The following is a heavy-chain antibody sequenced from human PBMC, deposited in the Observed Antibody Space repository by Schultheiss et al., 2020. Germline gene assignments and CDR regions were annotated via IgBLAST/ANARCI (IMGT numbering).Heavy chain of an antibody. Sequence: GESLKIACAASGFTFSSYAMSWVRQAPGKGLEWVSAISGSGGSTYYADSVKGRFTISRDNSKNTLYLQMNSLRAEDTAVYYCAKGATYCGGDCSSNWFDPWGQGTLVTVSS. CDR1: GFTFSSYA. CDR2: ISGSGGST. J-gene: IGHJ5*02. CDR3: AKGATYCGGDCSSNWFDP. V-gene: IGHV3-23*01. D-gene: IGHD2-21*02.